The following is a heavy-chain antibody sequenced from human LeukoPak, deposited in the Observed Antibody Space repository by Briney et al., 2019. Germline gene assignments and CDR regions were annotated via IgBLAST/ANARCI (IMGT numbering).Heavy chain of an antibody. CDR3: ARHGDYDYVWGSYRYPDY. Sequence: GESLKISCKGSGYSFTSYWIGRVRQMPGKGLEWMGIIYPGDSDTRYSPSFQGQVTISADKSISTAYLQWSSLKASDTAMYYCARHGDYDYVWGSYRYPDYWGQGTLVTVSS. V-gene: IGHV5-51*01. D-gene: IGHD3-16*02. CDR2: IYPGDSDT. CDR1: GYSFTSYW. J-gene: IGHJ4*02.